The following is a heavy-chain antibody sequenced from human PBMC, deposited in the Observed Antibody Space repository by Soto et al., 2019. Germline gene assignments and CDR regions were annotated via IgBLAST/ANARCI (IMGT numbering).Heavy chain of an antibody. Sequence: QTLSLTCAISGDSVSSNSAAWNWIRQSPSRGLEWLGRTYYRSKWYNDYAVSVKSRITINPDTSKNQFSLQLNSVTPEDTAVYYCARAGYCSGGSCYDFDYWAQGNLVTVSS. D-gene: IGHD2-15*01. J-gene: IGHJ4*02. CDR2: TYYRSKWYN. V-gene: IGHV6-1*01. CDR1: GDSVSSNSAA. CDR3: ARAGYCSGGSCYDFDY.